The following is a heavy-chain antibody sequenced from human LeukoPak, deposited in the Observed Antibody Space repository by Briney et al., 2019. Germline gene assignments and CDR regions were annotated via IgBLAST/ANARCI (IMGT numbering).Heavy chain of an antibody. J-gene: IGHJ4*02. CDR2: ISYGGSNE. Sequence: GGSLRLSCAASGFTFSSYVMHWVRQAPGKGLEWVAIISYGGSNEYYADSVKGRFTISRDNSKNTLYLQMNSLRAEDTAVYYCAKDTRSRDGYTRVFDYWGQGTLVTVSS. D-gene: IGHD5-24*01. CDR3: AKDTRSRDGYTRVFDY. CDR1: GFTFSSYV. V-gene: IGHV3-30*04.